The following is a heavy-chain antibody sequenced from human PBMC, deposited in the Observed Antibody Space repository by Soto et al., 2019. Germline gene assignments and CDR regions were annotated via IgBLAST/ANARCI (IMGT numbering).Heavy chain of an antibody. J-gene: IGHJ4*02. D-gene: IGHD6-13*01. V-gene: IGHV4-34*01. Sequence: SETLSLTCAVYGGAFSGYDWSWIRQPPGKGLEWIGEIKHRGITNYNPSLKSRVTISVDTSKNQFSLKLSSVTAAATAVYYCARLYGSRGPFDYWGQGTLVTVSS. CDR1: GGAFSGYD. CDR3: ARLYGSRGPFDY. CDR2: IKHRGIT.